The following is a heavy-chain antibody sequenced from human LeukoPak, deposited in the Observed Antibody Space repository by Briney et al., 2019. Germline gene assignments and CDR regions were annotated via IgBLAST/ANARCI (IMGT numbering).Heavy chain of an antibody. CDR2: IYSGGST. CDR3: ATQQWLGSIDY. J-gene: IGHJ4*02. Sequence: GGTLRLYCAASGFTVSSNYMSWFRQAPGKGLEWGPVIYSGGSTYYADSVKGRFTISRDNSKNTLYLQMNSLRSEDTAVYYCATQQWLGSIDYWGQGTLVTVSA. CDR1: GFTVSSNY. V-gene: IGHV3-53*01. D-gene: IGHD6-19*01.